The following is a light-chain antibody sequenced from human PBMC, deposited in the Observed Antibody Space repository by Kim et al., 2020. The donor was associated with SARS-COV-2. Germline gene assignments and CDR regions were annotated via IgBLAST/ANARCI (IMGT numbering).Light chain of an antibody. CDR3: QQYGSSPGT. CDR2: GAS. CDR1: QSVSSNY. J-gene: IGKJ4*01. V-gene: IGKV3-20*01. Sequence: SPGEGDTLYGSASQSVSSNYFAWYQQKPGQAPRLLIYGASNRATGIPDRFSGGGSGTDFTLTINRVEPEDFAVYYCQQYGSSPGTFGGGTKVDIK.